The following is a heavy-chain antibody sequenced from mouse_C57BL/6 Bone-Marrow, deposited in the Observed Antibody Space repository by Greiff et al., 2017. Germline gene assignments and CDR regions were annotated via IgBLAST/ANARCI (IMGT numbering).Heavy chain of an antibody. CDR2: IYPGSGNT. CDR3: ARRYGSRHWYFDV. Sequence: VKLQESGAELVRPGASVKLSCKASGYTFTDYYINWVKQRPGQGLEWIARIYPGSGNTYYNEKFKGKATLTAEKSSSTAYMQLSSLTSEDSAVYFCARRYGSRHWYFDVWGTGTTVTVSS. V-gene: IGHV1-76*01. CDR1: GYTFTDYY. J-gene: IGHJ1*03. D-gene: IGHD1-1*01.